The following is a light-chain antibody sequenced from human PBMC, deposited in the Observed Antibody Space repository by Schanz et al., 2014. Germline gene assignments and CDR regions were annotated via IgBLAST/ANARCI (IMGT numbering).Light chain of an antibody. J-gene: IGKJ3*01. CDR3: QQHGSSVT. CDR2: GAS. V-gene: IGKV3-20*01. Sequence: EVVLTQSPGTLSLSPGERATLSCRASQSVSSSLAWYQQKPGQAPRLLIYGASSRATDIPDRFSGSGSGTDFTLTISRLEPEDFAVYYCQQHGSSVTFGPGTKVDIK. CDR1: QSVSSS.